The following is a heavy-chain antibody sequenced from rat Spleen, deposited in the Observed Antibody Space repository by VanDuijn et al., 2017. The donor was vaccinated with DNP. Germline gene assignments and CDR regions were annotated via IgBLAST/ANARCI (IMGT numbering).Heavy chain of an antibody. CDR2: INYDGGST. V-gene: IGHV5-20*01. Sequence: EVQLVESGGGLVQPGGSLKLSCAASGFTFSDYYMAWVRQAPTKGLEWVAYINYDGGSTYNGDSVKGRFTISRDNAKNTLYLQMYSLRSEDTATYYCAIYFYSGDNWFAYWGQGTLVTVSS. CDR3: AIYFYSGDNWFAY. J-gene: IGHJ3*01. D-gene: IGHD1-1*01. CDR1: GFTFSDYY.